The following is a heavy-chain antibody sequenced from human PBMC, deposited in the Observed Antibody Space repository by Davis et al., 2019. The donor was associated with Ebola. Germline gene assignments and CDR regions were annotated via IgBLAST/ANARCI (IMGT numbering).Heavy chain of an antibody. D-gene: IGHD4-17*01. CDR2: MSGDHLYT. CDR3: ARGAYGDYIVKAFDI. Sequence: GESLKVSCEASGFTFTDYYMTWIRQAPGKGLEWVSYMSGDHLYTNYADSVRGRFTISRDNAKNSLYLQMNSLRAEDTAIYYCARGAYGDYIVKAFDIWGQGTKVTVSS. J-gene: IGHJ3*02. V-gene: IGHV3-11*06. CDR1: GFTFTDYY.